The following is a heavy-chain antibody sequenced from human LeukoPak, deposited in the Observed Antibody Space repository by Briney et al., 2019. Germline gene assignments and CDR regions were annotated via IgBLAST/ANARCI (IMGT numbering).Heavy chain of an antibody. V-gene: IGHV4-4*07. J-gene: IGHJ4*02. CDR1: GGSFSSYY. CDR2: IYTSGST. Sequence: SETLSLTCTISGGSFSSYYWSWIRQPAGKGLEWIGRIYTSGSTNYDSSLKSRVTMSVDTSKNQVSLKLSSVTAADTAVYYCATGDGYNSFDYWGQGTLVTVSS. D-gene: IGHD5-24*01. CDR3: ATGDGYNSFDY.